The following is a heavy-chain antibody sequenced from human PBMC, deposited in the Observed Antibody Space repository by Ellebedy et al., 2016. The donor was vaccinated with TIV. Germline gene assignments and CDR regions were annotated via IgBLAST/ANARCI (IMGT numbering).Heavy chain of an antibody. CDR2: ISYDGSSE. J-gene: IGHJ5*02. CDR3: AREVYRFDP. Sequence: GESLKISXAASGFTFSSYAMEWVRQAPGKGLEWVAVISYDGSSENYADSVKGRFTISRDNSKNTLYLQMNSLRAEDTAVYYCAREVYRFDPWGQGTLVTVSS. CDR1: GFTFSSYA. D-gene: IGHD1-14*01. V-gene: IGHV3-30-3*01.